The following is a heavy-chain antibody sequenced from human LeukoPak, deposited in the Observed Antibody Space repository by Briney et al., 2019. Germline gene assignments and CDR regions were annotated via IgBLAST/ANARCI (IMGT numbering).Heavy chain of an antibody. CDR1: GFIFSSYG. CDR3: VRDLHGGQGWFDP. Sequence: PGGSLRLSCAASGFIFSSYGMYWVRQAPGKGPEWVAFIRYNGNNESYADSVKGRFTISRDNSKNTLYLQMSSLRAEDTAVYYCVRDLHGGQGWFDPWGQGTLVTVSS. V-gene: IGHV3-30*02. J-gene: IGHJ5*02. D-gene: IGHD3-16*01. CDR2: IRYNGNNE.